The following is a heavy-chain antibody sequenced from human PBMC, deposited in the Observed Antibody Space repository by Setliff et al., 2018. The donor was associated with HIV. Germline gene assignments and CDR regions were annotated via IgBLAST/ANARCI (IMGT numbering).Heavy chain of an antibody. V-gene: IGHV3-15*01. CDR2: IKSKADGGAT. J-gene: IGHJ4*02. CDR3: TTKGRDAYTLEAPG. D-gene: IGHD2-15*01. Sequence: PGGSLRLSCAASGFTFINAWMSWVRQAPGKGLEWVGRIKSKADGGATYYAAPVKGRCTISRDDSRNTLYLQMNSLNTEDTAVYYCTTKGRDAYTLEAPGWGQGTLVTVSS. CDR1: GFTFINAW.